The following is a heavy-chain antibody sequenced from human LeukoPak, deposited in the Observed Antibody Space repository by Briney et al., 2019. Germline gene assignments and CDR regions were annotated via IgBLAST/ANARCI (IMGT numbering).Heavy chain of an antibody. V-gene: IGHV1-46*01. CDR1: GYTFTSYY. J-gene: IGHJ5*02. Sequence: GASENVSCKASGYTFTSYYMHWVRQAPGQGLEWMGIINPSGGSTSYAQKFQGRVTMTRDMSTSTVYMELSSLRSEDTAVYYCARDRALGYYDSSGYYPRESGNWFDPWGQGTLVTVSS. D-gene: IGHD3-22*01. CDR2: INPSGGST. CDR3: ARDRALGYYDSSGYYPRESGNWFDP.